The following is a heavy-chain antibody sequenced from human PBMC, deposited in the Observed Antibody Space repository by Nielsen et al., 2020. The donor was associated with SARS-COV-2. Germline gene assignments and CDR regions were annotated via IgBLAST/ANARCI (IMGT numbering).Heavy chain of an antibody. D-gene: IGHD3-10*01. CDR1: GFTFSSFG. V-gene: IGHV3-30*18. Sequence: GESLKISCAASGFTFSSFGMYWVRQAPGKGLEWVAVISFDGSNTYYADSVKGRFTISRDNFKNTLYLQMNSLRTEDTAVYYCAKSNVVRGIIGYYFEYWGRGTAVNFSS. J-gene: IGHJ4*02. CDR3: AKSNVVRGIIGYYFEY. CDR2: ISFDGSNT.